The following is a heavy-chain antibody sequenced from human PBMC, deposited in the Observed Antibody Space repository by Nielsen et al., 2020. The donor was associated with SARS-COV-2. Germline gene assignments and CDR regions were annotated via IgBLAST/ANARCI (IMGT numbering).Heavy chain of an antibody. CDR2: VNTGSSP. D-gene: IGHD3-3*01. Sequence: GESLKISCAASGFAFNTYAMSWVRQAPGKGLEWVSAVNTGSSPFYADSVKGRFTISRDNSKNTLYLQMNSLRAEDTAVYYCARGDTIFGVVITNYYGMDVWGQGTTVTVSS. J-gene: IGHJ6*02. V-gene: IGHV3-66*02. CDR3: ARGDTIFGVVITNYYGMDV. CDR1: GFAFNTYA.